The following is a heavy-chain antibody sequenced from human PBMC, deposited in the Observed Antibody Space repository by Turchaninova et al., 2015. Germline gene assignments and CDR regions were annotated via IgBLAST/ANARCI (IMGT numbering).Heavy chain of an antibody. D-gene: IGHD1-26*01. Sequence: VQLPQSGPGLVKSHASPLSTCAYSGARLFSLSSSWNWIRQSPSKGLEWLERTDYRSRWYNDYALSVKSRITINSDTSENQFSLRLNSVTPEDTAVYYCARGGTYFKGFEFWGQGALVTVSS. CDR1: GARLFSLSSS. CDR2: TDYRSRWYN. J-gene: IGHJ4*02. CDR3: ARGGTYFKGFEF. V-gene: IGHV6-1*01.